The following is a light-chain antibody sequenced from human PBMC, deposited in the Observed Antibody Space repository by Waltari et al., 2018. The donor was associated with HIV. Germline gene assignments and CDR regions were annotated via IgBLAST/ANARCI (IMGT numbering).Light chain of an antibody. J-gene: IGLJ3*02. CDR3: YSAADSDEV. CDR2: TDN. V-gene: IGLV3-27*01. CDR1: VLERKY. Sequence: SFELPQPSSVSVSPGQTSRITCPGEVLERKYARWFQTKPGQAPLLLIYTDNERPSGIPERFSGSSSGTTVTLTISGAQVEDEADYYCYSAADSDEVFGGGTKLTVL.